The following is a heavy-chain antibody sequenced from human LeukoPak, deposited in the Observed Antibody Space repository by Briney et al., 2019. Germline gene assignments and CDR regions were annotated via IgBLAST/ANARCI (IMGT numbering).Heavy chain of an antibody. Sequence: PGGSLRLSCAASGFTFSSYAMHWVRQAPGKGLEWVAVISYDGSNKYYADSVKGRFTISRDNSKNTLYLQMNSLRAEDTAVYYCAKDSPTKYYFDYWGQGTLVTVSS. CDR2: ISYDGSNK. J-gene: IGHJ4*02. V-gene: IGHV3-30-3*01. CDR3: AKDSPTKYYFDY. CDR1: GFTFSSYA.